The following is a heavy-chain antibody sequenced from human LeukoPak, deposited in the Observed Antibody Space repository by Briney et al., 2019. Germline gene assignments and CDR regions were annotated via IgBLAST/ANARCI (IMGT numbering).Heavy chain of an antibody. Sequence: PSETLSLTCTVSGGSISSSSYFWGWIRQPPGKGLEWIGSFYYSGSTYYNPSLKSRVTISVDTSKNQFSLKLSSVTAADTAVYYCARHSKGGHYFDYWGQGTLVTVSS. CDR3: ARHSKGGHYFDY. J-gene: IGHJ4*02. CDR2: FYYSGST. CDR1: GGSISSSSYF. V-gene: IGHV4-39*01.